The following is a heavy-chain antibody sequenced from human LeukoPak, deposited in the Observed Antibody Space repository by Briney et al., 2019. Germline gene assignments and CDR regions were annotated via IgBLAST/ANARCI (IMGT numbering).Heavy chain of an antibody. CDR1: GYSFNSYW. CDR3: TRSYCSTGSCSRDY. CDR2: IYPGDSET. V-gene: IGHV5-51*01. D-gene: IGHD2-15*01. Sequence: GESLKISCKASGYSFNSYWMGWVRQMPRKGLEWMGIIYPGDSETRYSPSVQGRVTISVDRSSTTTFLQWSSLEASDSGVYFCTRSYCSTGSCSRDYWGQGTLVTVSS. J-gene: IGHJ4*02.